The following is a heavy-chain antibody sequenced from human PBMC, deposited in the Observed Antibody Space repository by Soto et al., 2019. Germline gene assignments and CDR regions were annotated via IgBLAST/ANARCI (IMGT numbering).Heavy chain of an antibody. Sequence: VASVKVSCKASGYTFTSYYMHWVRQAPGQGLEWMGIINPSGGSTSYAQKFQGRVTMTRDTSTSTVYMELSSLRSEDTAVYYCATTTPSYYDSSGYYTTWGQGTLVTVSS. V-gene: IGHV1-46*01. J-gene: IGHJ5*02. CDR3: ATTTPSYYDSSGYYTT. CDR1: GYTFTSYY. D-gene: IGHD3-22*01. CDR2: INPSGGST.